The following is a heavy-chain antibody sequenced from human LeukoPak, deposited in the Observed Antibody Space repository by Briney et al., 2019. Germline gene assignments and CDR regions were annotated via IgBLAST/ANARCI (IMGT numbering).Heavy chain of an antibody. CDR3: ARERLYYYDSSGYHAPAI. CDR2: INPSGGST. J-gene: IGHJ4*02. Sequence: ASVKVSCKASGYTFTSYYMHWARQAPGQGLEWMGIINPSGGSTSYAQKFQGRVTMTRDTSTSTVYMELSSLRSEDTAVYYCARERLYYYDSSGYHAPAIWGQGTLVTVSS. D-gene: IGHD3-22*01. CDR1: GYTFTSYY. V-gene: IGHV1-46*01.